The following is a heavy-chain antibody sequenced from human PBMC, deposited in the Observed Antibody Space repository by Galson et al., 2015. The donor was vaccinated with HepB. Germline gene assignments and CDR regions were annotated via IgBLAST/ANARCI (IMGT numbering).Heavy chain of an antibody. CDR2: ISANSGNT. J-gene: IGHJ4*02. CDR1: GGTFSSYA. V-gene: IGHV1-18*01. D-gene: IGHD4/OR15-4a*01. Sequence: SVKVSCKASGGTFSSYAISWVRQAPGQGLEWMGWISANSGNTKYAQNLQGRVTLTRDTSTSTAYLELRSLRSDDTAAYYYARDRDYRFDYWGQGTLVTVSS. CDR3: ARDRDYRFDY.